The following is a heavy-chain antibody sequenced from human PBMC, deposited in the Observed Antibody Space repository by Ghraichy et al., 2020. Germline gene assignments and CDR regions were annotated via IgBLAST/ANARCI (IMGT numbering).Heavy chain of an antibody. D-gene: IGHD6-13*01. V-gene: IGHV3-23*01. CDR1: GFTFSSYV. CDR2: ISGRGDLT. Sequence: GESLNISCVGSGFTFSSYVMNWVRQAPGKGLEWVSAISGRGDLTDYADSVKGRFTISRDNSKNTLYLQLNGLSAEDTAVYYCAKRGAIAAALDYWGQGTLVTVSS. J-gene: IGHJ4*02. CDR3: AKRGAIAAALDY.